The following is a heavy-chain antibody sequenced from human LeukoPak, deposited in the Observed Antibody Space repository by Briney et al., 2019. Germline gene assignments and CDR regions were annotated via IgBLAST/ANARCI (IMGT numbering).Heavy chain of an antibody. CDR2: IFHTGTT. CDR1: GGSVKSSSYY. CDR3: ARHLGQGSGSDAFDI. Sequence: SETLSLTSTVSGGSVKSSSYYWGWIRQPPGNGLEWLGSIFHTGTTYYNPSLKSRVTISVDTPKNQFSLKLSSVTAADTAVYYCARHLGQGSGSDAFDIWGQGTMVTVSS. J-gene: IGHJ3*02. D-gene: IGHD6-19*01. V-gene: IGHV4-39*01.